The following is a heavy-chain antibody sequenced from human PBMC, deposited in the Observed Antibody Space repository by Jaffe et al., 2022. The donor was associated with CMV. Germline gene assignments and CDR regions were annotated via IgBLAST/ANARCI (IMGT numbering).Heavy chain of an antibody. V-gene: IGHV3-7*01. CDR1: GFTFSSYW. Sequence: EVQLVESGGGLVQPGGSLRLSCAASGFTFSSYWMSWVRQAPGKGLEWVANIKQDGSEKYYVDSVKGRFTISRDNAKNSLYLQMNSLRAEDTAVYYCARTIVGATFSPKTNWFDPWGQGTLVTVSS. J-gene: IGHJ5*02. D-gene: IGHD1-26*01. CDR3: ARTIVGATFSPKTNWFDP. CDR2: IKQDGSEK.